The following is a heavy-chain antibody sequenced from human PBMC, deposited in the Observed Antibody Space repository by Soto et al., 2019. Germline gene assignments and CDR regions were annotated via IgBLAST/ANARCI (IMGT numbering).Heavy chain of an antibody. CDR1: GFTFSSYA. J-gene: IGHJ6*02. CDR2: ISGSGGST. V-gene: IGHV3-23*01. Sequence: QPGGSLRLSCAASGFTFSSYAMSWVRQAPGKGLEWVSAISGSGGSTYYADSVKGRFTISRDNSKNTLYLQMNSLRAEDTAVYYCAKDLLAVAATYYYYGMDVWGQGTTVTVSS. CDR3: AKDLLAVAATYYYYGMDV. D-gene: IGHD6-19*01.